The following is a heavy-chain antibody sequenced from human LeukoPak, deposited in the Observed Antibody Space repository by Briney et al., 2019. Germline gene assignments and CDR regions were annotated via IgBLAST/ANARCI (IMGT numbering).Heavy chain of an antibody. CDR1: GYTFTSYD. J-gene: IGHJ6*02. D-gene: IGHD5-24*01. Sequence: ASVKVSCKASGYTFTSYDINWVRQATGQGLEWMGWMNPNSGNTGYAQKFQGRVTMTRNTSTSTAYMELSSLRSEDTAVYYCARYRDHQLGMDVWAKGPRSPSP. CDR3: ARYRDHQLGMDV. V-gene: IGHV1-8*01. CDR2: MNPNSGNT.